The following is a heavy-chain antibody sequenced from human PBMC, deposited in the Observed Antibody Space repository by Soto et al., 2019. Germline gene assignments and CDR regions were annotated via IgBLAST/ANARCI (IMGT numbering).Heavy chain of an antibody. CDR3: ARHSGSRSFGVFIIRKGSFDP. CDR1: GGSISSSSYY. CDR2: IYYSGST. V-gene: IGHV4-39*01. D-gene: IGHD3-3*01. J-gene: IGHJ5*02. Sequence: QLQLQESGPGLVKPSETLSLTCTVSGGSISSSSYYWGWIRQPPGKVLGWIGSIYYSGSTYYSPSLKSPFTLTADTSNTQFSMKLSSVTAAETAVYYCARHSGSRSFGVFIIRKGSFDPWGQGTLVTVSS.